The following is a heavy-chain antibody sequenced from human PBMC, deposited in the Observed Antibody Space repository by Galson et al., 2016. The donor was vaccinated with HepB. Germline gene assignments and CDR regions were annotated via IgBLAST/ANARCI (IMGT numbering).Heavy chain of an antibody. J-gene: IGHJ6*02. Sequence: SLRLSCAASGFAFDIYAMHWVRQAPGKGLEWVSGISWNSAYVGYADSVTGRFTISRDNAKNSLYLQMNSLRAEDTALYYCARVVRDYRTYSYSGPSYAMDVWGQGTTVTVSS. D-gene: IGHD5-18*01. CDR2: ISWNSAYV. V-gene: IGHV3-9*01. CDR1: GFAFDIYA. CDR3: ARVVRDYRTYSYSGPSYAMDV.